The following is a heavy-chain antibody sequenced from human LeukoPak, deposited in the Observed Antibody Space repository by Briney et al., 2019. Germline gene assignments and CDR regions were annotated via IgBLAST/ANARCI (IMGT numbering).Heavy chain of an antibody. CDR1: GFTFSSYG. CDR2: IRYDGSNK. Sequence: PGGSLRLSCAASGFTFSSYGMHWVRQAQGKGLEWVAFIRYDGSNKYYADSVKGRFTISRDNSKNTLYLQMNSLRAEDTAVYYCAKDSDYCDYDRNWFDPWGQGTLVTVSS. V-gene: IGHV3-30*02. D-gene: IGHD4-17*01. CDR3: AKDSDYCDYDRNWFDP. J-gene: IGHJ5*02.